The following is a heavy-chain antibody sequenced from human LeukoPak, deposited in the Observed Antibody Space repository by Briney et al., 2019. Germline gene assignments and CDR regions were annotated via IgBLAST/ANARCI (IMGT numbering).Heavy chain of an antibody. J-gene: IGHJ6*02. Sequence: GGALRLSCAAPWFTLFSSAMSWGRPAPGEGLGWGSAISGSGGSTYYADSVKGRFTISRDNSKNTLYLQMNSLRAEDTAVYYCAKVLGHDSSGYYYYGLDVWGQGTTVTVSS. CDR1: WFTLFSSA. D-gene: IGHD3-22*01. CDR3: AKVLGHDSSGYYYYGLDV. V-gene: IGHV3-23*01. CDR2: ISGSGGST.